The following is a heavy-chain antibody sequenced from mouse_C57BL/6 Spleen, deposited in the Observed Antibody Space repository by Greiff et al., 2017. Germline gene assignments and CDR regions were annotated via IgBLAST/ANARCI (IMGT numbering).Heavy chain of an antibody. Sequence: VQLQQPGAELVMPGASVKLSCKASGYTFTSYWMHWVKQRPGQGLEWIGEIDPSDSYTNYNQKFKGKSTLTVDKSSSTAYMQLSSLTSEDSAVYYCARSDVYYAMDYWGQGTSVTVSS. CDR1: GYTFTSYW. CDR2: IDPSDSYT. V-gene: IGHV1-69*01. CDR3: ARSDVYYAMDY. J-gene: IGHJ4*01.